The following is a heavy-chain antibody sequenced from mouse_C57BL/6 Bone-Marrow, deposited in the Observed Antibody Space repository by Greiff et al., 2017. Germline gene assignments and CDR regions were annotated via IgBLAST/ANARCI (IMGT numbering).Heavy chain of an antibody. D-gene: IGHD1-1*01. Sequence: QVQLQPPGAELVKPGASVKLSCKASGYTFTSYWMHWVKQRPGRGLEWIGRIDPNSGGTKYNEKFKSKATLTVDKPSITAYMQLSSLTSEDSSVYYCASGSSYAYYYAMDYWGQGTSVTVSS. CDR2: IDPNSGGT. V-gene: IGHV1-72*01. J-gene: IGHJ4*01. CDR3: ASGSSYAYYYAMDY. CDR1: GYTFTSYW.